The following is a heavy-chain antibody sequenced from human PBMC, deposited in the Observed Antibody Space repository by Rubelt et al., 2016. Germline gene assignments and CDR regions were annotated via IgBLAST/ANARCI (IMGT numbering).Heavy chain of an antibody. Sequence: QVQLQESGPGLVKPSETLSLTCTVSGGSISSYYCSWIRQPPGKGLEWIGEINHSGSTNYNPSLKSRVTISVDTSKNQFSLKLSSVTAADTAVDYCARAPLGGIHAFDIWGQGTMVTVSS. CDR2: INHSGST. J-gene: IGHJ3*02. V-gene: IGHV4-59*12. CDR3: ARAPLGGIHAFDI. CDR1: GGSISSYY. D-gene: IGHD1-26*01.